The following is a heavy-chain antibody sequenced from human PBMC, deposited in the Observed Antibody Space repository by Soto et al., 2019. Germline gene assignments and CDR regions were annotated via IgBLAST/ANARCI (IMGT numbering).Heavy chain of an antibody. J-gene: IGHJ6*03. CDR1: GFTFSSYW. D-gene: IGHD4-17*01. CDR3: ARVLMEFPGVYGPYYYYYYYMDV. CDR2: IKQDGSEK. Sequence: GGSLRLSCAASGFTFSSYWMSWVRQAPGKGLEWVANIKQDGSEKYYVDSVNGRFTISRDNAKNSLYLQMNSLSAEDTAVYYCARVLMEFPGVYGPYYYYYYYMDVWGKGTTVTVSS. V-gene: IGHV3-7*01.